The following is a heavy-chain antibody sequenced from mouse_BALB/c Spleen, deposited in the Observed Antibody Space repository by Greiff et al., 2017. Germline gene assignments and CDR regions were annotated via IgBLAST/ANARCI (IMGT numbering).Heavy chain of an antibody. CDR3: SRERDDYAWFPY. Sequence: EVQLVESGGGLVKPGGSLKLSCAASGFTFSDYYMYWVRQTPEKRLEWVATISDGGTYTYYPDSVKGRFTISRDNAKNNLYLQMSSLKSEDTAMYYCSRERDDYAWFPYWGQGTLVTVSA. V-gene: IGHV5-4*02. J-gene: IGHJ3*01. D-gene: IGHD2-4*01. CDR1: GFTFSDYY. CDR2: ISDGGTYT.